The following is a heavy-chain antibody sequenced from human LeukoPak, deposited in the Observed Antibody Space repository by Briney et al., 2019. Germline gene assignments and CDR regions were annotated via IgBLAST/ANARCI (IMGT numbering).Heavy chain of an antibody. V-gene: IGHV3-23*01. J-gene: IGHJ5*02. Sequence: SGGSLRLSCAASGFTFSSYAMSWVRQAPGKGLAWVSAIIGSGGSTYYPDSVKGRFTISTYNSKDTLYLQMHSLRAEDTEIYYCAKDRDKESSGSTLNWFDPWGQGTLVTVSS. D-gene: IGHD3-22*01. CDR3: AKDRDKESSGSTLNWFDP. CDR1: GFTFSSYA. CDR2: IIGSGGST.